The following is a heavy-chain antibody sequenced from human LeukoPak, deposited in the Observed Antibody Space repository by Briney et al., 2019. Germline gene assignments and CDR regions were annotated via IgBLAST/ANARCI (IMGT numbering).Heavy chain of an antibody. Sequence: SETLSLTCTVSGGSISSSSYYWGWIRQPPGKGLEWIGSIYYSGSTYYNPSLKSRVTISVDTSKNQFSLKLSSVTAADTAVYYCARGRQLVRFWFDPWGQGTLVTVSS. CDR3: ARGRQLVRFWFDP. CDR1: GGSISSSSYY. V-gene: IGHV4-39*07. CDR2: IYYSGST. J-gene: IGHJ5*02. D-gene: IGHD6-13*01.